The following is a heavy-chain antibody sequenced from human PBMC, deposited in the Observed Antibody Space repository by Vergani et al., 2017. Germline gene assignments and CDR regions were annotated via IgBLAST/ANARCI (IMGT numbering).Heavy chain of an antibody. J-gene: IGHJ4*02. CDR3: ARAHVTYYDFWSGYDY. CDR2: IKQDGSEK. D-gene: IGHD3-3*01. Sequence: EVQLVESGGGLVQPGGSLRLSCAASGFTFSTYWMSWVRQAPGKGLEWVANIKQDGSEKYYVDSVKGRFTISRDNAKNSLYLQMNSLRAEDTAVYYCARAHVTYYDFWSGYDYWGQGTLVTVSS. V-gene: IGHV3-7*01. CDR1: GFTFSTYW.